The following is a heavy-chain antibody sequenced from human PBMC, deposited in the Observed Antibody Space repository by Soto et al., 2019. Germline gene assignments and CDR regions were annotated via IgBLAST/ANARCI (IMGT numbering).Heavy chain of an antibody. CDR1: GFTFSSYA. V-gene: IGHV3-30-3*01. D-gene: IGHD3-10*01. CDR2: ISYDGSNK. CDR3: ARDQGFGDSPDAFDI. Sequence: PGGSLRLSCAASGFTFSSYAMHWVRQAPGKGLGWVAVISYDGSNKYYADSVKGRFTISRDNSKNTLYLQMNSLRAGDTAVYYCARDQGFGDSPDAFDIWGQGTMVTVSS. J-gene: IGHJ3*02.